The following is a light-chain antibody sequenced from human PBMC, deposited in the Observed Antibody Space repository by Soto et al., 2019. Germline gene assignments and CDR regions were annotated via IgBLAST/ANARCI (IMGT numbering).Light chain of an antibody. CDR2: WAS. CDR3: QQYYGTPFT. J-gene: IGKJ2*01. Sequence: DIVMTQSPDSLAVSLGERATINCKSSQSVLYNSNNMNYLAWYQQKPGQPPKLLIYWASTRESGVPDRFSGSGSATDFTLTIRSLQAEDVAVYYCQQYYGTPFTFGQGTKLEIK. V-gene: IGKV4-1*01. CDR1: QSVLYNSNNMNY.